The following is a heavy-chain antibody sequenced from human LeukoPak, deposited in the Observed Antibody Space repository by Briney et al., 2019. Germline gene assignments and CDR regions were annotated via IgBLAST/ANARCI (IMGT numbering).Heavy chain of an antibody. Sequence: GGSLRLSCAASGFTFSSYKMNWVRQAPGKGLEWVSYISSSGSTIYYADSVKGRFTISRDNAKNSLYLQMSSLRAEDTAVYYCARDRSYGSFNYWGQGTLVTVSS. CDR2: ISSSGSTI. J-gene: IGHJ4*02. CDR1: GFTFSSYK. CDR3: ARDRSYGSFNY. D-gene: IGHD5-18*01. V-gene: IGHV3-48*03.